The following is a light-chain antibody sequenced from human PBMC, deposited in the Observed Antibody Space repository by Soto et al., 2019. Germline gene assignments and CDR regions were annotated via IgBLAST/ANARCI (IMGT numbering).Light chain of an antibody. CDR3: QQYESTPPT. CDR2: WAS. J-gene: IGKJ2*01. CDR1: QSVLYSSNHKNY. V-gene: IGKV4-1*01. Sequence: DIVMTQSPDSLAVSLGERATINCKSSQSVLYSSNHKNYLAWYQQRPGQPPKLLIYWASTRESGVPDRFSGSGSGTDFTLTITSLQAEDVAVYYCQQYESTPPTFGQGTKVEIK.